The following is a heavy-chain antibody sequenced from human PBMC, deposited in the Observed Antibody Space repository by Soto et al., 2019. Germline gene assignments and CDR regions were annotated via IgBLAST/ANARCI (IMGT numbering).Heavy chain of an antibody. CDR1: GFTFSSYG. D-gene: IGHD3-9*01. CDR3: ANAGGSVLRYFDWYDAFDI. J-gene: IGHJ3*02. V-gene: IGHV3-33*06. CDR2: IWYDGGNK. Sequence: GGSLRLSCAASGFTFSSYGMHWVRQAPGKGLEWVAVIWYDGGNKYYADSVKGRFTISRDNSKNTLYLQMNSLRAEDTAVYYCANAGGSVLRYFDWYDAFDIWGQGTMVTVSS.